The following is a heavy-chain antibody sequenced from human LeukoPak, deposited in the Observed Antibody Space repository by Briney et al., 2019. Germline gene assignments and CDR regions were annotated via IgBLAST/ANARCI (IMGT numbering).Heavy chain of an antibody. CDR3: ARDLRTQKAFDI. V-gene: IGHV1-18*01. CDR2: ISAYNGNT. J-gene: IGHJ3*02. D-gene: IGHD4-17*01. CDR1: GYTFTSYG. Sequence: ASVKVSCKASGYTFTSYGISWVRQAPGQGLGWMGWISAYNGNTNYAKKLQGRVTMTTDTSTSTAYMELRSLRSDDTAVYYCARDLRTQKAFDIWGQGTMVTVSS.